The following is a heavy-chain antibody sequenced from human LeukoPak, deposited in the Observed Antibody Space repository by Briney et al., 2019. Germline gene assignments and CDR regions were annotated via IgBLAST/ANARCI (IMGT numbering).Heavy chain of an antibody. CDR1: GGSISSYY. CDR2: IYYSGST. J-gene: IGHJ4*02. Sequence: SETLSLTCTVSGGSISSYYWNWIRQPPGKGLECIGYIYYSGSTAYNPSLESRVTILVDTSKNQFSLRLTSVTAADTAMYYCARSLLRPYYFDYWGQGTLVTVSS. V-gene: IGHV4-59*01. CDR3: ARSLLRPYYFDY. D-gene: IGHD3-22*01.